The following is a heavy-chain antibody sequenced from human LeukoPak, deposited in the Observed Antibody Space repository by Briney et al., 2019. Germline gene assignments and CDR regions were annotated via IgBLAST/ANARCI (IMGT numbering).Heavy chain of an antibody. D-gene: IGHD3-3*01. CDR1: GYTFTNYD. CDR3: ARTRQYDFWSGSPYYMDV. CDR2: MNPNSGNT. Sequence: VASVKVSCKASGYTFTNYDINWVRQATGQGLEWMGWMNPNSGNTGYAQKFQGRVSITRNTSTSTAYMELSSLRSEDTAVYYCARTRQYDFWSGSPYYMDVWGKGTTVTVSS. V-gene: IGHV1-8*03. J-gene: IGHJ6*03.